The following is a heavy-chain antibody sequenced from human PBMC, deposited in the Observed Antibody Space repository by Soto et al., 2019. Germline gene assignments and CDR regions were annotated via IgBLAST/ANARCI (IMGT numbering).Heavy chain of an antibody. D-gene: IGHD4-4*01. V-gene: IGHV1-69*04. Sequence: GASVKVSCKASGGTFSSYTISWVRQAPGQGLEWMGRIIPILGIANYAQKFQGRVTITADKSTSTAYMELSSLRSEDTAVYYCARDEYSNKYYYYYMDVWGKGTTVTVLL. J-gene: IGHJ6*03. CDR2: IIPILGIA. CDR3: ARDEYSNKYYYYYMDV. CDR1: GGTFSSYT.